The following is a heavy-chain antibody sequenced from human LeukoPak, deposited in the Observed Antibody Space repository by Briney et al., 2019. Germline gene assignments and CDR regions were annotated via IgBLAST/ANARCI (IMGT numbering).Heavy chain of an antibody. CDR3: AKDRVPYSGYDYSLDY. Sequence: GGSLGLSCAASGFTFSSYAMSWVRQAPGKGLEWVSAISGSGSSTYYADSVKGRFTISRDNSKNTLYLQMNSLRAEDTAVYYCAKDRVPYSGYDYSLDYWGQGALVTVSS. CDR2: ISGSGSST. D-gene: IGHD5-12*01. CDR1: GFTFSSYA. J-gene: IGHJ4*02. V-gene: IGHV3-23*01.